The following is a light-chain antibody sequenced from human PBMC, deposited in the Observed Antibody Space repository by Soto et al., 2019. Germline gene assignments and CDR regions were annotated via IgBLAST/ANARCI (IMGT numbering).Light chain of an antibody. V-gene: IGKV3-20*01. Sequence: EIVLTQSPGTLSLSSGQRATLSCRASQSVNSNYLVWYQQKPGQAPRLLISGASRRATDIPDRFSGSGSGTDFTLTISRLEPEDFAVYYCQQYGSSPVTFGPGTKVDIK. CDR3: QQYGSSPVT. CDR1: QSVNSNY. J-gene: IGKJ3*01. CDR2: GAS.